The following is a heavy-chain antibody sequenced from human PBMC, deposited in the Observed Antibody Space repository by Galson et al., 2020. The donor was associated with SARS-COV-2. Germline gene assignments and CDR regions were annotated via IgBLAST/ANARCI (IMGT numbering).Heavy chain of an antibody. Sequence: ASVKVSCKASGYSFISFGISWMRQAPGQGLEWMGWISGYNGNTNYAQKFQGRVIMTTDTSTSTAYMQLGNLRSDDTAVYFCARDREHWTFDYWGQGTLVTVSS. D-gene: IGHD3-3*01. CDR3: ARDREHWTFDY. CDR2: ISGYNGNT. V-gene: IGHV1-18*01. CDR1: GYSFISFG. J-gene: IGHJ4*02.